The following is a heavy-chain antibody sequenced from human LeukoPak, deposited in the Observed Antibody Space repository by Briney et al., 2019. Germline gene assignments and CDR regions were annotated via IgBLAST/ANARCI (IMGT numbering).Heavy chain of an antibody. D-gene: IGHD3-22*01. CDR2: INPNSGGT. Sequence: GASVKVSCKASGYTFTGYYMHWVRQAPGQGLEWMGWINPNSGGTNYAQKFQGRVTMTRDTSIGTAYMELSRLRSDDTAVYYCARDFADSSGYLGLNWFDPWGQGTLATVSS. CDR3: ARDFADSSGYLGLNWFDP. J-gene: IGHJ5*02. V-gene: IGHV1-2*02. CDR1: GYTFTGYY.